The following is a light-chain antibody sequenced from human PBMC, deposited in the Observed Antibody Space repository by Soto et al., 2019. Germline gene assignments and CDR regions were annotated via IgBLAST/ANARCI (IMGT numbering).Light chain of an antibody. CDR2: AAS. J-gene: IGKJ1*01. V-gene: IGKV1-9*01. CDR3: QHYNSYSEA. Sequence: DIQLTQYPSFLSASVGDRVIITCRASQGISSYLAWYQQKPGKAPKLLIYAASTLQSGVPSRFGGSGSGTEFTLTISSLQPDDFATYYCQHYNSYSEAFGQGTKVDI. CDR1: QGISSY.